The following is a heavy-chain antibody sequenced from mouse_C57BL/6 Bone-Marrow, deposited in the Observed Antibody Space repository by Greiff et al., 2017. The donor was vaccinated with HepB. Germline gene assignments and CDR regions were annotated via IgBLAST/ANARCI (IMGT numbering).Heavy chain of an antibody. D-gene: IGHD2-13*01. CDR2: INPNNGGT. CDR1: GYTFTDYN. J-gene: IGHJ3*01. V-gene: IGHV1-18*01. Sequence: EVQGVESGPELVKPGASVKIPCKASGYTFTDYNMDWVKQSHGKSLEWIGDINPNNGGTIYNQKFKGKATLTVDKSSSTAYMELRSLTSEDTAVYYCARGDDFWFAYWGQGTLVTVSA. CDR3: ARGDDFWFAY.